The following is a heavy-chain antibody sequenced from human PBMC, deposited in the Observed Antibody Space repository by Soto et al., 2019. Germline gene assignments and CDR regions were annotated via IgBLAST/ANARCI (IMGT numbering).Heavy chain of an antibody. CDR3: AEPIAARRYFDY. CDR1: GGSFSGYY. V-gene: IGHV4-34*01. Sequence: QVQLQQWGAGLFKPSETLSLTCAVYGGSFSGYYWCWIRQPPGKGLEWIGEINHSGSSNYNPSLKRRVTISVDTSKNQFSPKLSSVTAADTAVYYCAEPIAARRYFDYWGQGTLVTVSS. D-gene: IGHD6-6*01. CDR2: INHSGSS. J-gene: IGHJ4*02.